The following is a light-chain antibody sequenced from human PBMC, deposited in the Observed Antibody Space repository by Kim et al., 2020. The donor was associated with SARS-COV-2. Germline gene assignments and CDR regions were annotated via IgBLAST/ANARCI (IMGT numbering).Light chain of an antibody. J-gene: IGKJ5*01. V-gene: IGKV1-17*03. Sequence: DIPMTQSPSAMSASVGDRVTITCRASQGISNYLAWFQQKPGRVPKRLIYGASILQSGVPSRFSGGGSGTEFTLTISSLQPEDFATYYCKQHGNYPIPFGQGTRLEIK. CDR1: QGISNY. CDR2: GAS. CDR3: KQHGNYPIP.